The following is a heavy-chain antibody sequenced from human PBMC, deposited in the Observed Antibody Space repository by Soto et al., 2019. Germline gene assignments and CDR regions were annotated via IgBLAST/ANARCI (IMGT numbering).Heavy chain of an antibody. Sequence: PGGSLRLSCAASGFTFSSYGMHWVRQAPGKGLEWVAVIWYDGSNKYYADSVKGRFTISRDNSKNTLYLQMNSLRAEDTAVYYCGETWSGLDNNYFDYWGQGTLVTVSS. J-gene: IGHJ4*02. CDR2: IWYDGSNK. CDR3: GETWSGLDNNYFDY. D-gene: IGHD3-3*01. CDR1: GFTFSSYG. V-gene: IGHV3-33*01.